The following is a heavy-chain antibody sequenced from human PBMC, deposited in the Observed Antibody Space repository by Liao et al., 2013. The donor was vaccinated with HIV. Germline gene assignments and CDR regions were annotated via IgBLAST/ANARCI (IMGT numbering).Heavy chain of an antibody. CDR2: IYTSGST. D-gene: IGHD2-15*01. J-gene: IGHJ4*02. CDR3: ARSYTRYCSGGSCYSEPFFDY. Sequence: QVQLQESGPGLVKPSETLSLTCTVSGGSISSYYWSWIRQPAGKGLEWIGRIYTSGSTNYNPSLKSRVTISVDTSKNQFSLKLSSVTAADTAVYYCARSYTRYCSGGSCYSEPFFDYWGQGTLVTVSS. V-gene: IGHV4-4*07. CDR1: GGSISSYY.